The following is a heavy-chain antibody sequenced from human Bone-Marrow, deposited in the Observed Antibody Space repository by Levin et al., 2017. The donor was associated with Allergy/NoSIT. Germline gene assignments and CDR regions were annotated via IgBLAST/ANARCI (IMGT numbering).Heavy chain of an antibody. V-gene: IGHV3-73*01. CDR3: TINYEILTGYSY. J-gene: IGHJ4*02. D-gene: IGHD3-9*01. Sequence: GESLKISCAASGFTFSGSAMHWVRQASGKGLEWVGRIRSKANSYATAYAASVKGRFTISRDDSKNTAYLQMNSLKTEDTAVYYCTINYEILTGYSYWGQGTLVTVSS. CDR2: IRSKANSYAT. CDR1: GFTFSGSA.